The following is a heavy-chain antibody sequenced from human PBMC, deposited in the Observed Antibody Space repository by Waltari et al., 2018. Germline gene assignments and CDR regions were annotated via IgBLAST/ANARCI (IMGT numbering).Heavy chain of an antibody. Sequence: EEQLVESGGGLVQPGGSLRLSCAASGFNFSRYEMNWVRQAPGKGLEWVSKISSGGSNIYYADSVKGRFTISRDNAKNSLYLQMNSLRAEDTAIYYCAREGKTSRYSMIDYWGQGTLVTVSS. J-gene: IGHJ4*02. CDR3: AREGKTSRYSMIDY. V-gene: IGHV3-48*03. CDR1: GFNFSRYE. D-gene: IGHD5-18*01. CDR2: ISSGGSNI.